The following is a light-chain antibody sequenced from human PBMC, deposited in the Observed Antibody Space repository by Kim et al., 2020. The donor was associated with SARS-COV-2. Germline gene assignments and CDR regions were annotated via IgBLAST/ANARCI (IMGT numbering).Light chain of an antibody. CDR3: QQSYRS. J-gene: IGKJ2*03. CDR1: QSISSY. Sequence: SSLSASVGDRVPITCRASQSISSYLNWYQQKPGKAPKLLIYAASSLQSGVPSRFSGSGSGTDFTLTISSLQPEDFATYYCQQSYRSFGQGTKLEI. V-gene: IGKV1-39*01. CDR2: AAS.